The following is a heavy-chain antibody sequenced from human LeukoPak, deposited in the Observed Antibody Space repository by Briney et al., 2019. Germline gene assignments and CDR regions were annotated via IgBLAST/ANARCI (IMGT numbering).Heavy chain of an antibody. CDR2: ISAYNDTT. V-gene: IGHV1-18*01. Sequence: ASVKVSCKASGYTFTSYGISWVRQAPGQGLDRMGWISAYNDTTNYAQKLQGRVTMPTDTSTSTAYMELRSLRSDDTAVYYCARDRRRAAGYCSSTSCSRYYYGMDVWGQGTTVTVSS. CDR1: GYTFTSYG. J-gene: IGHJ6*02. CDR3: ARDRRRAAGYCSSTSCSRYYYGMDV. D-gene: IGHD2-2*01.